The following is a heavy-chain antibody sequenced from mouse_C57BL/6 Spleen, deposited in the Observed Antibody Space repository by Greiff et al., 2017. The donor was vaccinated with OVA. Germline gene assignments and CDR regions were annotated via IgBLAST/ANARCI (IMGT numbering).Heavy chain of an antibody. CDR3: ARNNAFYYGYDAWYFDV. CDR1: GFSLTSYA. Sequence: VMLVESGPGLVAPSQSLSITCTVSGFSLTSYAISWVRQPPGKGLEWLGVIWTGGGTNYNSALKSRLSISKDNSKSQVFLKMNSLQTDDTARYYCARNNAFYYGYDAWYFDVWGTGTTLTVSS. J-gene: IGHJ1*03. V-gene: IGHV2-9-1*01. CDR2: IWTGGGT. D-gene: IGHD2-2*01.